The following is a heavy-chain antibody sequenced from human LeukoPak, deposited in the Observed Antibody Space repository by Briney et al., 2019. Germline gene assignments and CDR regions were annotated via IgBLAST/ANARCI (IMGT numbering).Heavy chain of an antibody. CDR3: AREPTYSSSWYTSCDY. Sequence: GGSLRLSCAASGFTFSSYAMSWVRQAPGKGLEWVSYITLSSSSIYYADSVKGRFTISRDNAKNSLYLQMNSLRAEDTAVYYCAREPTYSSSWYTSCDYWGQGTLVTVSS. D-gene: IGHD6-13*01. CDR2: ITLSSSSI. J-gene: IGHJ4*02. CDR1: GFTFSSYA. V-gene: IGHV3-48*01.